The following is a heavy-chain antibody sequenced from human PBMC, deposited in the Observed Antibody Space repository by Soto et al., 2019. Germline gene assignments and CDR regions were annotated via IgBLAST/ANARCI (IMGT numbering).Heavy chain of an antibody. Sequence: EVQLLESGGGLVQPGGSLRLSCAGSGFTFSSYAMSCVRQAPGKGLEWVSAISGSGGSTYYADSVKGRFTISRDNSKNTLYLQMNSLRAEDTAVYYCAKVGKRCLQNRPSHVDYWGQGTLVTVSS. D-gene: IGHD1-1*01. CDR2: ISGSGGST. CDR3: AKVGKRCLQNRPSHVDY. J-gene: IGHJ4*02. V-gene: IGHV3-23*01. CDR1: GFTFSSYA.